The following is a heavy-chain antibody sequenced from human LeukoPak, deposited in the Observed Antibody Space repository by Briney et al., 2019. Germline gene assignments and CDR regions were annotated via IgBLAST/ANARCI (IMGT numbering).Heavy chain of an antibody. D-gene: IGHD3-22*01. CDR2: FNPNSGGT. CDR3: ASFDSSGYYYYFDY. CDR1: GYTFTGYY. V-gene: IGHV1-2*02. Sequence: ASVKVSCKASGYTFTGYYMHWVRQAPGQGLEWMGWFNPNSGGTNYAQKFQGRVTMTRDTSISTAYMELSRLRSDDTAVYYCASFDSSGYYYYFDYWGQGTLVTVSS. J-gene: IGHJ4*02.